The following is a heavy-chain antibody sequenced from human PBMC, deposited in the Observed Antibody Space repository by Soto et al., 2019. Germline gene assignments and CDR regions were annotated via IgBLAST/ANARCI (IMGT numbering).Heavy chain of an antibody. V-gene: IGHV1-69*13. J-gene: IGHJ4*02. D-gene: IGHD4-17*01. CDR3: ARERDYGDYGIFYYFDY. CDR2: IIPIFGTA. CDR1: GGTFSSYA. Sequence: SVKVSCKASGGTFSSYAISWVRQAPGQGLEWMGGIIPIFGTANYAQKFQGRVTITADESTSTAYMELSSLRSEDTAVYYCARERDYGDYGIFYYFDYWGQGTLVTVSS.